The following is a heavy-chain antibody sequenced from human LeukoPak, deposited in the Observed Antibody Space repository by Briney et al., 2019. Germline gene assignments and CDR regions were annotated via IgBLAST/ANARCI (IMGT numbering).Heavy chain of an antibody. V-gene: IGHV1-18*01. D-gene: IGHD3-3*01. CDR2: ISAYNGNT. CDR1: GGTFSSYG. J-gene: IGHJ3*02. Sequence: ASVKVSCKASGGTFSSYGISWVRQAPGQGLEWMGWISAYNGNTNYAQKLQGRVTMTTGTSTSTAYMELRSLRSDDTAVYYCARWITIFGVVIRNDAFDIWGQGTMVTVSS. CDR3: ARWITIFGVVIRNDAFDI.